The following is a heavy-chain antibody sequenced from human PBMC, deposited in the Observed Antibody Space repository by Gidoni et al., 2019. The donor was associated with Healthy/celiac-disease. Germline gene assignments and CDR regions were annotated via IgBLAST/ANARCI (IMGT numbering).Heavy chain of an antibody. CDR1: GFSLSNARMG. D-gene: IGHD3-22*01. V-gene: IGHV2-26*01. J-gene: IGHJ5*02. CDR3: ARITTSGYYDSSGSRGWFDP. CDR2: IFANDEK. Sequence: QVTLKESGPVLVKPTETLTLTCTVSGFSLSNARMGVSWIRQPPGKAVEWLAHIFANDEKAYSTALKSRLTISKDTSKSQVVLTMTNMDPVDTATYYCARITTSGYYDSSGSRGWFDPWGQGTLVTVSS.